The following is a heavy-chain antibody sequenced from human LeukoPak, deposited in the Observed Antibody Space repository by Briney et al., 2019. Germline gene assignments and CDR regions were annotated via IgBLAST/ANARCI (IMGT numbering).Heavy chain of an antibody. CDR3: ASQRDGASDY. CDR2: IKQDGSEK. Sequence: PGGSLRLSCAASGFTFSNFWMTWVRQPPGKGLEWVGSIKQDGSEKYYVDSVKGRFTFSRDNGKNSVYLQMSSLRADDTAVYYCASQRDGASDYWGQGTLVTVSS. CDR1: GFTFSNFW. V-gene: IGHV3-7*01. D-gene: IGHD1-26*01. J-gene: IGHJ4*02.